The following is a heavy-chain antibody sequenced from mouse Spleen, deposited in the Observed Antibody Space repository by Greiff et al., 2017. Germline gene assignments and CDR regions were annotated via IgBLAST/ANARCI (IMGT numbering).Heavy chain of an antibody. V-gene: IGHV5-15*04. CDR2: ISNLAYSI. CDR1: GFTFSDYG. CDR3: ARHGELGAFDY. J-gene: IGHJ2*01. D-gene: IGHD4-1*01. Sequence: EVKLVESGGGLVKPGGSLKLSCAASGFTFSDYGMAWVRQALGKGPEWVAFISNLAYSIYYADTVTGRFTISRENAKNTLYLEMSSLRSEDTAMYYCARHGELGAFDYWGQGTTLTVSS.